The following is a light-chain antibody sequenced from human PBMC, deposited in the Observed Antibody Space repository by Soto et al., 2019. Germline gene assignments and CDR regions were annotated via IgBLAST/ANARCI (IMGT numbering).Light chain of an antibody. CDR3: QQGYSTPRT. J-gene: IGKJ1*01. CDR2: TAS. V-gene: IGKV1-39*01. CDR1: QSVSNF. Sequence: DIQMSQSPSSLSASLGDRVTITCRASQSVSNFLNWYQQKPGKAPKLLIYTASNLQSGVPSRFSGSGSGADFTLTISSLQPEDFATYYCQQGYSTPRTFGQGTKVDIK.